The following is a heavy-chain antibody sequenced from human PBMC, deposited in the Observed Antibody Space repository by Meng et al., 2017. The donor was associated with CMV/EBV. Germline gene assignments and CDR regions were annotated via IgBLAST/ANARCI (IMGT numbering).Heavy chain of an antibody. V-gene: IGHV1-18*01. CDR2: ISAYNGNT. D-gene: IGHD3-9*01. J-gene: IGHJ4*02. CDR3: ATDILTHFDY. Sequence: QVRLQPSGTERKKPGASVKVPCKASGYTLTSYGISRVRQAPGQGLEWMGWISAYNGNTNYAQKLQGRVTMTTDTSTSTAYMELRSLRSDDTAVYYCATDILTHFDYWGQGTLVTVSS. CDR1: GYTLTSYG.